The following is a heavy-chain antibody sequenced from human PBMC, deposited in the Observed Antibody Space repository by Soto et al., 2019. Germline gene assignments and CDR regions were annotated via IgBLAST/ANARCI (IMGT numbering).Heavy chain of an antibody. J-gene: IGHJ6*02. V-gene: IGHV5-10-1*01. Sequence: GESLKISCKGSGYSFTSYWISWVRQMPGKGLEWMGRIDPSGSYTNYSPSFQGHVTISADKSISTAYLQWSSLKASDTAMYYRAITHEGFLEWVAYYYGMDVWGQGTTVTVSS. CDR3: AITHEGFLEWVAYYYGMDV. CDR2: IDPSGSYT. CDR1: GYSFTSYW. D-gene: IGHD3-3*01.